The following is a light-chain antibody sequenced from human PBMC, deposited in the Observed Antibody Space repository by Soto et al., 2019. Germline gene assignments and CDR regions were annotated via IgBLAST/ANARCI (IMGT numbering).Light chain of an antibody. CDR2: EVS. V-gene: IGLV2-23*02. Sequence: QSVLTQPASVSGSPGQSITISCTGTSSDIGTYNFVSWYQQHPGQAPKLMIYEVSERPSGISNRFSGSKSGNTASLTISGLQAEDEADYYCSSHAARHVRFGGGTKLTVL. J-gene: IGLJ2*01. CDR3: SSHAARHVR. CDR1: SSDIGTYNF.